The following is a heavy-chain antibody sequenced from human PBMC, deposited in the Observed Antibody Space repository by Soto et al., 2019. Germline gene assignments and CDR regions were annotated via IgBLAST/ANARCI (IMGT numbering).Heavy chain of an antibody. D-gene: IGHD1-1*01. J-gene: IGHJ3*02. CDR2: ISWNSGSI. CDR1: GFTFDDYA. CDR3: AKDMHSTRAFDI. V-gene: IGHV3-9*01. Sequence: EVQLVESGGGLVQPGRSLRLSCAASGFTFDDYAMHWVRQAPGKSLEWVSGISWNSGSIGYADSVKGRFTISRDNAKNSLYLQMNSLRAEDTALYYCAKDMHSTRAFDIWGQGTMVTVSS.